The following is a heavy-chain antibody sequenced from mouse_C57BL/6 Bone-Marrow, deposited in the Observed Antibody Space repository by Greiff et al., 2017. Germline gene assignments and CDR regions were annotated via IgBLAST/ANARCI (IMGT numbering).Heavy chain of an antibody. V-gene: IGHV1-55*01. CDR3: ARRGYGSSYVFDY. CDR1: GYTFTSYW. D-gene: IGHD1-1*01. CDR2: IYPGSGST. Sequence: QVQLKQPGAELVKPGASVKMSCKASGYTFTSYWITWVKQRPGQGLEWIGDIYPGSGSTNYNEKFKSKATLTVDTSSSTAYMQLSSLTSEDSAVYYCARRGYGSSYVFDYWGQGTTLTVSS. J-gene: IGHJ2*01.